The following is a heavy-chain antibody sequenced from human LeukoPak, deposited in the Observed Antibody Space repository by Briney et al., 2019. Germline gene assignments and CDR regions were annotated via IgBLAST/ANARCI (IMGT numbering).Heavy chain of an antibody. J-gene: IGHJ4*02. CDR2: ISSSSSYI. Sequence: GGSLRLSCAASGFTFSSYSMNWVRQAPGKGLEWVSSISSSSSYIYYADSVKGRFTISRDNAKNSLYLQMNSLRAEDTAVYYCAREMATITCFDYWGQGTLVTVSS. D-gene: IGHD5-24*01. CDR3: AREMATITCFDY. V-gene: IGHV3-21*01. CDR1: GFTFSSYS.